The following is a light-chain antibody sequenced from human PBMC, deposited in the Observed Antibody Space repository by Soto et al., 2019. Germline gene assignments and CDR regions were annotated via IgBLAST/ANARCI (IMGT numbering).Light chain of an antibody. CDR3: QQYNSYSWT. Sequence: DIQMTQSPSTLSASVGDRVTITCRASQSISSWLAWYQQKPGKAPDLLIYKTSSLESGVPSRFSGSGSGTEFTLTISSLQPDDFATYYCQQYNSYSWTVGQGIKVEIK. V-gene: IGKV1-5*03. J-gene: IGKJ1*01. CDR2: KTS. CDR1: QSISSW.